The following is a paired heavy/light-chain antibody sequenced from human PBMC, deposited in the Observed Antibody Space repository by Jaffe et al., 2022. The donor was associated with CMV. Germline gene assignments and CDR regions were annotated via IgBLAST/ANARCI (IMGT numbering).Heavy chain of an antibody. J-gene: IGHJ6*03. CDR2: IYGSGSS. V-gene: IGHV4-59*01. Sequence: QVQLQESGPGLVKPSETLSLTCTVSGGSISSYWWSWIRQPPGRGLEWIGYIYGSGSSRYNPSLKSRVTISEDTSKNQFSLKLSSVTAADTGVYFCARENRDTVIVAGSYGLTDRNFYYYMDVWGKGTTVTVSS. CDR3: ARENRDTVIVAGSYGLTDRNFYYYMDV. CDR1: GGSISSYW. D-gene: IGHD2-2*01.
Light chain of an antibody. CDR3: QQSYTTPRT. CDR2: AAS. CDR1: QSVSRS. J-gene: IGKJ2*02. V-gene: IGKV1-39*01. Sequence: DIQMTQSPTSLSASVGDRVTITCRASQSVSRSLNWYQQRPGNAPNLLIYAASSLQSGVPSRFSGSGSGTDFTLTISSLQVEDFATYYCQQSYTTPRTFGQGTKLEIK.